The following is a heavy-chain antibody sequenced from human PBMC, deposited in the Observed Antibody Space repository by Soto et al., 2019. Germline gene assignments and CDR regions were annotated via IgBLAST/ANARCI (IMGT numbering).Heavy chain of an antibody. J-gene: IGHJ4*02. V-gene: IGHV4-4*02. CDR2: IYHSGST. Sequence: QVQLQESGPGLVKPSGTLSLTCAVSSGSISSSNWWSWVRQPPGKGLEWIGEIYHSGSTNYTPSPKSRVTRSVDKSKNQFSLKLSSVTAADTAVYYCAKSGSPVFWSGYYDYWGQGTLVTVSS. CDR3: AKSGSPVFWSGYYDY. D-gene: IGHD3-3*01. CDR1: SGSISSSNW.